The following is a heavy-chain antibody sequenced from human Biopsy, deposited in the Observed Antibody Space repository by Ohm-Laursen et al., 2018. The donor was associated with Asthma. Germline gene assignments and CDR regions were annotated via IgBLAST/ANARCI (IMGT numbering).Heavy chain of an antibody. D-gene: IGHD5/OR15-5a*01. CDR3: ARNHCSALWAGVSTDNCYFDY. V-gene: IGHV1-69*10. CDR1: EDTFSSYV. Sequence: SVKVSCKSSEDTFSSYVISWVRQAPGQGLEWMGGIMPPFGLTNYAQRFQDRLTISADKSTRTAYMELRRLRSEDSAVYYCARNHCSALWAGVSTDNCYFDYWGQGTLLTVSS. CDR2: IMPPFGLT. J-gene: IGHJ4*02.